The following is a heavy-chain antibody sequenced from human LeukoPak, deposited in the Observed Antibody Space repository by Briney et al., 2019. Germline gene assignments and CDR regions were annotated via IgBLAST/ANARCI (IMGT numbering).Heavy chain of an antibody. D-gene: IGHD6-19*01. CDR2: IIPILGIA. Sequence: SVKVSCKASGGTLSSYAISWVRQAPGQGLEWMGRIIPILGIANYAQKFQGRVTITADKSTSTAYMELSSLRSGDTAVYYCARRYSSGWYYFDYWGQGTLVTVSS. CDR1: GGTLSSYA. V-gene: IGHV1-69*04. J-gene: IGHJ4*02. CDR3: ARRYSSGWYYFDY.